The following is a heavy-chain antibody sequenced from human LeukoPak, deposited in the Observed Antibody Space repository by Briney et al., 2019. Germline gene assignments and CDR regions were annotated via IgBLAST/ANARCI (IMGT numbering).Heavy chain of an antibody. CDR1: GYTFTSYD. CDR3: ARGQYYYDSSGYYLDY. D-gene: IGHD3-22*01. V-gene: IGHV1-8*01. J-gene: IGHJ4*02. CDR2: MNPNSGNT. Sequence: ASVKVSCKASGYTFTSYDINWVRQATGQGLEWMRWMNPNSGNTGYALKFQGRVTMTRNTAISTAYMELSSLRSEDTAVYYCARGQYYYDSSGYYLDYWGQGTLVTVSS.